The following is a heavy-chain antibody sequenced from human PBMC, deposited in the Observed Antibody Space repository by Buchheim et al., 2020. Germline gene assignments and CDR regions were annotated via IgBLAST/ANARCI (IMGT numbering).Heavy chain of an antibody. Sequence: QVQLVESGGGVVQPGRSLRLSCAASGFTFSSYAMHWVRQAPGKGLEWVAVISHDGSNKYYADSVKGRFTISRDNSKNTLYLQMNSLRAEDTAVYYCARGSISGWYYQNYYGMDVWGQGTT. CDR3: ARGSISGWYYQNYYGMDV. CDR2: ISHDGSNK. J-gene: IGHJ6*02. D-gene: IGHD6-19*01. V-gene: IGHV3-30*04. CDR1: GFTFSSYA.